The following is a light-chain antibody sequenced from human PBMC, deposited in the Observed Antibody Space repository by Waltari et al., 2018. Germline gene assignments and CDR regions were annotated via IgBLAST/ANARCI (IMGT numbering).Light chain of an antibody. Sequence: SHELTQPPSVSVSPGQTARITCSGDALPKRYAYWYQQKSGQAPVLVIYYDTRRPSGIPERFSGSSLGTMATLTINGAQVEDEADYYCFATDSSGNHRKVFGGGTKLTVL. J-gene: IGLJ2*01. CDR1: ALPKRY. V-gene: IGLV3-10*01. CDR3: FATDSSGNHRKV. CDR2: YDT.